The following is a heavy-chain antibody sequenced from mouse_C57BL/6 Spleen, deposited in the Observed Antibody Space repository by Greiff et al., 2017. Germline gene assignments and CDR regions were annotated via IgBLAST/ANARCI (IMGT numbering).Heavy chain of an antibody. V-gene: IGHV3-6*01. CDR1: GYSITSGYY. D-gene: IGHD1-1*01. CDR2: INYDGSN. CDR3: AREVYYYGSSYSAMDY. Sequence: EVQLQESGPGLVKPSQSLSLTCSVTGYSITSGYYWNWIRQFPGNKLEWMGYINYDGSNNYNPSLKNRISITRDTSKNQFFLKLNSVTTEDTATYYCAREVYYYGSSYSAMDYWGQGTSVTVSS. J-gene: IGHJ4*01.